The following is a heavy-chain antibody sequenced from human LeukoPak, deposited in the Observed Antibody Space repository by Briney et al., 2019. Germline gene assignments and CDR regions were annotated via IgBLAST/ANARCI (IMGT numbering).Heavy chain of an antibody. Sequence: ASVTVSCTASGYTFTGYYMHWVRQAPGQGLEWMGWINPKSGGTNYAQKFRGWVTMTRDTSISTAYMELSRLRSDDTAVYSCARAHPRGSGSYYVDAFDIWGQGTMVTVSS. CDR2: INPKSGGT. D-gene: IGHD3-10*01. CDR1: GYTFTGYY. V-gene: IGHV1-2*04. CDR3: ARAHPRGSGSYYVDAFDI. J-gene: IGHJ3*02.